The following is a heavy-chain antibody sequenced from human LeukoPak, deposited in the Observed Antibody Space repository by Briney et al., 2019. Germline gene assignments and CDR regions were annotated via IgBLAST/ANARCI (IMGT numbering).Heavy chain of an antibody. D-gene: IGHD7-27*01. J-gene: IGHJ4*02. V-gene: IGHV3-7*03. Sequence: GGSLRLSCAASGFTFSSYWMSWVRQAPGKGLEWVANIKQDGSEKYYVDSVKGRFTISRDNGKNSLYLQMNSPRAEDTAAYYCAKDGNWARFENWGQGTLVTVSS. CDR1: GFTFSSYW. CDR3: AKDGNWARFEN. CDR2: IKQDGSEK.